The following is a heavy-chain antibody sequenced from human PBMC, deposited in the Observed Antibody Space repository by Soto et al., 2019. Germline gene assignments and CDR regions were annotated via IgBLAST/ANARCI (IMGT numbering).Heavy chain of an antibody. CDR1: GYTFTSYA. Sequence: ASVKVSCKASGYTFTSYAMHWVRQAPGQRLEWMGWINAGNGNTKYSQKFQGRVTITRDSSASTAYMELSSLRSEDTAVYYCAFLGGEYGMDVWGQGTTVTVSS. CDR2: INAGNGNT. D-gene: IGHD3-16*01. J-gene: IGHJ6*02. V-gene: IGHV1-3*01. CDR3: AFLGGEYGMDV.